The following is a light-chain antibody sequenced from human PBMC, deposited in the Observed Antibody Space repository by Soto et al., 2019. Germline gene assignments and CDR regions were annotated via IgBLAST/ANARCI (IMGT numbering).Light chain of an antibody. CDR2: TAS. CDR1: QYISNH. CDR3: QQSYSTPPT. V-gene: IGKV1-39*01. Sequence: DIKMTQSPSSLSASVGDRVTITCRASQYISNHLNWYQQKSGTAPKLLIHTASTLQSGVPSRFSGRGSGPDFTLTISSVQPDDFAIYFCQQSYSTPPTFGQGTTLEIK. J-gene: IGKJ2*01.